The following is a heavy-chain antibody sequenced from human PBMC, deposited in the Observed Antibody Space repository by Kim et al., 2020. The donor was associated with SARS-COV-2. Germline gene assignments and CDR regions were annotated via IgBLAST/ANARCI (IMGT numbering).Heavy chain of an antibody. CDR2: IIPIFGTA. D-gene: IGHD2-2*01. CDR1: GGTFSSYA. CDR3: ARDSGSGVPAAISYYYYGMDV. Sequence: SVKVSCKASGGTFSSYAISWVRQAPGQGLEWMGGIIPIFGTANYAQKFQGRVTITADESTSTAYMELSSLRSEDTAVYYCARDSGSGVPAAISYYYYGMDVWGQGTTVTVSS. V-gene: IGHV1-69*13. J-gene: IGHJ6*02.